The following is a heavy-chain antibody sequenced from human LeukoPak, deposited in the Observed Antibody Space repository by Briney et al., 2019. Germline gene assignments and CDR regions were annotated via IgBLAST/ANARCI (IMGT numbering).Heavy chain of an antibody. Sequence: GGSLRLSCAASGFTFSSYEMNWVRQAPGKGLEWVSYISSSGSTIYYADSVKGRFTISRDNSKNTLYLQMNSLRAEDTAVYYCARVHERWLPQGGAFDIWGQGTMVTVSS. D-gene: IGHD5-24*01. CDR1: GFTFSSYE. V-gene: IGHV3-48*03. CDR2: ISSSGSTI. J-gene: IGHJ3*02. CDR3: ARVHERWLPQGGAFDI.